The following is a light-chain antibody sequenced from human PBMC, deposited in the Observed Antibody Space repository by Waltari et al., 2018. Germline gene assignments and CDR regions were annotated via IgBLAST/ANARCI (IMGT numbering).Light chain of an antibody. CDR2: AHC. CDR1: NSNIGSGYD. V-gene: IGLV1-40*01. CDR3: QSYDSSLSGSL. Sequence: QSVLTQPPSVSGAPGQRVTISCTGSNSNIGSGYDVHWYQQLPGTAPKRLICAHCKRPSGVPDRFSGSKSGASASLAITGLQAGDEADYYCQSYDSSLSGSLFGGGTRLTVL. J-gene: IGLJ2*01.